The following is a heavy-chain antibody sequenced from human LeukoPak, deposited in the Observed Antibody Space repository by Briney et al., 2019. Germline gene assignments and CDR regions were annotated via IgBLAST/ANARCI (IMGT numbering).Heavy chain of an antibody. Sequence: SETLSLTCAVYGGSFSGYYWSWIRQPPGKGLEWIGYIYYSGSTNYNPSLKSRVTISVDTSKNQFSLKLSSVTAADTAVYYCARAASVTTFLFDYWGQGTLVTVSS. CDR2: IYYSGST. CDR3: ARAASVTTFLFDY. V-gene: IGHV4-59*01. J-gene: IGHJ4*02. D-gene: IGHD4-17*01. CDR1: GGSFSGYY.